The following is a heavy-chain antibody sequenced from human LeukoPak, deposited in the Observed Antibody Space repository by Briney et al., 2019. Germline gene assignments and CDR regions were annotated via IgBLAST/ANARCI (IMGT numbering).Heavy chain of an antibody. D-gene: IGHD6-19*01. CDR3: TKDSGSSGWCGDYFDP. J-gene: IGHJ5*02. Sequence: QPGRSLRLSCAASGFTFSTYAIHWVRQAPGKGLEWVAVISDDGSNTYYADSVRGRFTISRDNSKNTLYLQMNSLRAADTAVYYCTKDSGSSGWCGDYFDPWGQGTLVTVSS. CDR1: GFTFSTYA. V-gene: IGHV3-30*14. CDR2: ISDDGSNT.